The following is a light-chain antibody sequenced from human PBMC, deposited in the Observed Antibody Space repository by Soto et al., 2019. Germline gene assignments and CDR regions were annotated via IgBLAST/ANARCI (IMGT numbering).Light chain of an antibody. CDR2: GAS. J-gene: IGKJ5*01. Sequence: EIVMTQSPATLSLSPGGRATLSCMASQSVSSSYLAWYQQKPGQAPRLLIYGASTRATGIPARFSGSGSGTEFTLTISGLQSEDFAVYYCQQYNNWPITFGQGTRLEIK. V-gene: IGKV3-15*01. CDR1: QSVSSSY. CDR3: QQYNNWPIT.